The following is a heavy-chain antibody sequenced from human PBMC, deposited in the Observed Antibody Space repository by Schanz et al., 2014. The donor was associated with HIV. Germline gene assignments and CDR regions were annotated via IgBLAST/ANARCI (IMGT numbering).Heavy chain of an antibody. CDR3: AKSNGGDTAVVQYYFDY. J-gene: IGHJ4*02. V-gene: IGHV3-23*01. CDR1: GFTFSSYA. CDR2: ISGSGGSP. Sequence: EVQLLESGGGLVQPGGSLRLSCAASGFTFSSYAMSWVRQAPGKGLEWVSTISGSGGSPYYADSVKGRFTISRDNSKNTLYLQMNSLRAEDTAVYFCAKSNGGDTAVVQYYFDYWGQGTLVSVSS. D-gene: IGHD5-18*01.